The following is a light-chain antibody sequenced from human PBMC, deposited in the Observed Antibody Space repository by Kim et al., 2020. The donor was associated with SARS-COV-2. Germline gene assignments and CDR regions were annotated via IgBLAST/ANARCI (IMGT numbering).Light chain of an antibody. CDR1: QSIGDS. Sequence: VTPKEKVTITCRASQSIGDSIHCYQQKPDQSPKLLIKYASQSVSGVPSRFSGSGSGTDFTLTIKGLEAEDAAAYYCHQSNTLPRTFGQGTKVDIK. CDR2: YAS. J-gene: IGKJ1*01. V-gene: IGKV6D-21*02. CDR3: HQSNTLPRT.